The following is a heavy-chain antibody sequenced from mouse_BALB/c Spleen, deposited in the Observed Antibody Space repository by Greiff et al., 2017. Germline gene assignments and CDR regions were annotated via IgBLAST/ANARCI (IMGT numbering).Heavy chain of an antibody. D-gene: IGHD1-2*01. CDR3: ARSEYGYTFAY. CDR1: GFNIKDTY. CDR2: IDPANGNT. J-gene: IGHJ3*01. V-gene: IGHV14-3*02. Sequence: EVKLQESGAELVKPGASVKLSCTASGFNIKDTYMHWVKQRPEQGLEWIGRIDPANGNTKYDPKFQGKATITADTSSNTAYLQLSSLTSEDTAVYYCARSEYGYTFAYSGQGTLVTVSA.